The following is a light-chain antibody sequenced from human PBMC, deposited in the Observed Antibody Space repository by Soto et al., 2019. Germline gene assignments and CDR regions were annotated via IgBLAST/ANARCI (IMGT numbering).Light chain of an antibody. CDR1: QNIDGNF. J-gene: IGKJ4*01. CDR2: AAF. V-gene: IGKV3-20*01. Sequence: EIVLTQSPGTLSLSPGERATLSCRASQNIDGNFLVWHQQKPGQAPRLLINAAFTRATGIPDRFSGSGSGTDFTLTISRLEPEDFAVSYCQQYGASPFTFGGGTKVEIK. CDR3: QQYGASPFT.